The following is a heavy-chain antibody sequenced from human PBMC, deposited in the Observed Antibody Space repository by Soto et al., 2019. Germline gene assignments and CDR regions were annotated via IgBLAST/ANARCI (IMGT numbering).Heavy chain of an antibody. CDR3: AKDDSASTPDYYGSGSPFFY. J-gene: IGHJ4*02. CDR1: GFTFSSYG. Sequence: LRLSCAASGFTFSSYGMHWVRQAPGKGLEWVAVISYDGSNKYYADSVKGRFTISRDNSKNTLYLQMNSLRAEDTAVYYCAKDDSASTPDYYGSGSPFFYWGQGTLVTVSS. V-gene: IGHV3-30*18. CDR2: ISYDGSNK. D-gene: IGHD3-10*01.